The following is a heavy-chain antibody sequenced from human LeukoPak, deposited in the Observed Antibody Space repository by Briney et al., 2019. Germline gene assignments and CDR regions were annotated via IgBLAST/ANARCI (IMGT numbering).Heavy chain of an antibody. D-gene: IGHD3-10*01. Sequence: GGSLRLSCAASGFTFSSYGMSWVRQAPGKGLEWVSAISGSGGSTYYADSVKGRFTISRDNSKNTLYLQMNSLRAEDTAVYYCARDNYYGSGTIDYWGQGTLVTVSS. CDR1: GFTFSSYG. V-gene: IGHV3-23*01. CDR3: ARDNYYGSGTIDY. CDR2: ISGSGGST. J-gene: IGHJ4*02.